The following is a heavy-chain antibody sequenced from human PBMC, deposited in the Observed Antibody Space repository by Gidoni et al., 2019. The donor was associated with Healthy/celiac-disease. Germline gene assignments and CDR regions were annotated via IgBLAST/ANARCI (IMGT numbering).Heavy chain of an antibody. CDR3: ARTSTPGGAFDI. J-gene: IGHJ3*02. CDR1: GCTYSSYS. V-gene: IGHV3-48*02. Sequence: EVQLVESGGGWEQPGGCLRLSWAASGCTYSSYSMNWVRRAPGMGLVWISNISSSSTTIYSADSVKGRFTISRDNAKNSLYLQMNTLRDEDTAVYYCARTSTPGGAFDIWGQGTMVTVSS. D-gene: IGHD3-3*02. CDR2: ISSSSTTI.